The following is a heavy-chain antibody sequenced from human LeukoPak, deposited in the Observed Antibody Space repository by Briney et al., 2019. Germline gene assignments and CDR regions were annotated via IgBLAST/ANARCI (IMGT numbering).Heavy chain of an antibody. Sequence: SETLPLTCTVSDDSITMYYWTWIRQPPGKGLEWIGYVDHTGSTRFNPSLHGRVSISRDTSKNFFSLKLSSVTAADTAVYYCARGGSGSRTRLDYWGQGTLVTVSS. CDR3: ARGGSGSRTRLDY. J-gene: IGHJ4*02. D-gene: IGHD3-10*01. V-gene: IGHV4-59*01. CDR2: VDHTGST. CDR1: DDSITMYY.